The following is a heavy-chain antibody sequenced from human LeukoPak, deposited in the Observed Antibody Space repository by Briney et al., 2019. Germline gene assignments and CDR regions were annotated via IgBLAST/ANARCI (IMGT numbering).Heavy chain of an antibody. Sequence: GESLKISCKGSGYSFTSYWIGWVRQMPGKGLEWMGIIYPGDSDTRYSPSFQGQVTISADKSISTAYLQWSSLKASDTAMYYCARFTAAGTTDHFDYWAREPWSPSPQ. CDR2: IYPGDSDT. CDR3: ARFTAAGTTDHFDY. D-gene: IGHD6-13*01. V-gene: IGHV5-51*01. J-gene: IGHJ4*02. CDR1: GYSFTSYW.